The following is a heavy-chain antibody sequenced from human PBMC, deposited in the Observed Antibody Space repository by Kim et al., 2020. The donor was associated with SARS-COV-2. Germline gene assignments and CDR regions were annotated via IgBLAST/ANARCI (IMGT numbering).Heavy chain of an antibody. J-gene: IGHJ5*02. CDR2: IYYSGST. CDR3: ARDGDYYDSSGSP. D-gene: IGHD3-22*01. V-gene: IGHV4-31*03. Sequence: SETLSLTCTVSGGSISSGGYYWSWIRQHPGKGLEWIGYIYYSGSTYYNPSLKSRVTISVDTSKNQFSLKLSSVTAADTAVYYCARDGDYYDSSGSPWGQGTLVTVSS. CDR1: GGSISSGGYY.